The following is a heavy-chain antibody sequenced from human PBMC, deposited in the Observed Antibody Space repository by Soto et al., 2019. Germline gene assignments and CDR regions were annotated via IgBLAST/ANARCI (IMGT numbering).Heavy chain of an antibody. V-gene: IGHV6-1*01. CDR1: GDSVSSNSAA. CDR2: TYYRSKWYN. J-gene: IGHJ4*02. D-gene: IGHD2-15*01. Sequence: SQTLSLPCAISGDSVSSNSAAWNWIRQSPSRGLEWLGRTYYRSKWYNDYAVSVKSRITINPDTSKNQFSLQLNSVTPEDTAVYYCAREGDCSGGSCYSPIDYWGQGTLVTVSS. CDR3: AREGDCSGGSCYSPIDY.